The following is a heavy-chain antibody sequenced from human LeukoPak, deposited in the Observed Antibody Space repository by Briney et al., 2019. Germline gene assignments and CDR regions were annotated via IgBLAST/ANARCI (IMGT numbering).Heavy chain of an antibody. CDR1: GFTFSSYW. J-gene: IGHJ4*02. D-gene: IGHD5-12*01. CDR3: ARVRGYSGYDLDY. Sequence: GGSLRLSCAASGFTFSSYWMSWVRQAPGKGLEWVANIKQDGIEKYYVDSVKGRFTISRDNARNSLYLQMNTLGAEDTAVYYCARVRGYSGYDLDYWGQGTLVTVSS. V-gene: IGHV3-7*01. CDR2: IKQDGIEK.